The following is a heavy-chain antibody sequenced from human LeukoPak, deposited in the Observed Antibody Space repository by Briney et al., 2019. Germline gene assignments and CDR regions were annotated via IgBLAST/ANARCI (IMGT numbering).Heavy chain of an antibody. CDR1: GYTFTGYY. CDR3: ARAPTAYYDILTGYTY. Sequence: ASVKVSCKASGYTFTGYYMHWVRQAPGQGLEWMGWINPNSGGTNYAQKFQGRVTMTRDTSISTAYMELSRLRSDDTAVYYCARAPTAYYDILTGYTYWGQGTLVTVSS. CDR2: INPNSGGT. J-gene: IGHJ4*02. D-gene: IGHD3-9*01. V-gene: IGHV1-2*02.